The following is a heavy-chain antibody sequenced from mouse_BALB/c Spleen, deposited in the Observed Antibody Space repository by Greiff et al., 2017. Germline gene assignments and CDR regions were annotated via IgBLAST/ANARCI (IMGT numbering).Heavy chain of an antibody. CDR2: IYPGDGDT. D-gene: IGHD6-1*01. J-gene: IGHJ4*01. Sequence: VQLQQSGAELVRPGSSVKISCKASGYAFSSYWMNWVKQRPGQGLEWIGQIYPGDGDTNYNGKFKGKATLTADKSSSTAYMQLSSLTSEDSEVYVCSRCSRDAMDYWGQGTSVTVSS. CDR1: GYAFSSYW. V-gene: IGHV1-80*01. CDR3: SRCSRDAMDY.